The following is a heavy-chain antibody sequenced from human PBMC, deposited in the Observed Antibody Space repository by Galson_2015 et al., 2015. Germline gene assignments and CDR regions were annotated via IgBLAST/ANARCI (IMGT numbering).Heavy chain of an antibody. V-gene: IGHV5-10-1*01. CDR2: IDPSDSYT. CDR3: ARHVTDYYDSSGYFLDYYGIDV. CDR1: GYSFTSYW. Sequence: QSGAEVKKPGESLRISCKGSGYSFTSYWISWVRQMPGKGLEWMGRIDPSDSYTNYSPSFQGHVTISADKSISTAYLQWSSLKASDTAMYYCARHVTDYYDSSGYFLDYYGIDVWGQGTTVTVSS. D-gene: IGHD3-22*01. J-gene: IGHJ6*02.